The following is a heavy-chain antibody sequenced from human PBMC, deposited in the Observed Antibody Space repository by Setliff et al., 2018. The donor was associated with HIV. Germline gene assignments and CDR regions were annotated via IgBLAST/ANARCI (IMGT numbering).Heavy chain of an antibody. D-gene: IGHD3-10*01. Sequence: PGGSLRLSCAASGFNFISYTMNWVRQAPGKGLEWVASISSSSSYIKYADSLKGRFTISRDNARNSLYLQMNSLRAEDTAVYYCARARGDFLGNYFDYWGQGTLVTVSS. J-gene: IGHJ4*02. V-gene: IGHV3-21*04. CDR1: GFNFISYT. CDR2: ISSSSSYI. CDR3: ARARGDFLGNYFDY.